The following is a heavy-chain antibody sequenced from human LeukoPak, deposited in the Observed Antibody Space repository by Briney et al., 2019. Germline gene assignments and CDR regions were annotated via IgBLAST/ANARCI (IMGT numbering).Heavy chain of an antibody. Sequence: GGSLRLSCAASGFTFSSYSMNWVRQAPGKGLEWVSYISSSSSTIYYADSVKGRFTISRDNAKNSLYLQMNSLRAEDTAVYYCASTRGVIEVTPIDYWGQGTLVTVSS. CDR3: ASTRGVIEVTPIDY. J-gene: IGHJ4*02. CDR1: GFTFSSYS. V-gene: IGHV3-48*01. CDR2: ISSSSSTI. D-gene: IGHD2-21*02.